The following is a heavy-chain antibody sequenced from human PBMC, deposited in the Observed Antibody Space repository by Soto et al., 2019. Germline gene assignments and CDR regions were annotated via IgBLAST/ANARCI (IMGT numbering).Heavy chain of an antibody. J-gene: IGHJ4*02. Sequence: SETLSLTCTVSGGSISSGDYYWSWIRQPPGKGLEWIGYIYYSGSTYYNPSLKSRVTISVDTSKNQFSLKLSSVTAADTAVYYCASSIRFLEWFPKPQSGDDWGQGTPVTVSS. CDR3: ASSIRFLEWFPKPQSGDD. D-gene: IGHD3-3*01. CDR2: IYYSGST. CDR1: GGSISSGDYY. V-gene: IGHV4-30-4*01.